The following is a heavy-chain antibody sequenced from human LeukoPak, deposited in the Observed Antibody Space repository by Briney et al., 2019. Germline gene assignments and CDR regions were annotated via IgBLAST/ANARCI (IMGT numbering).Heavy chain of an antibody. J-gene: IGHJ4*02. CDR1: GFTFSSYA. CDR2: ISGSGGST. V-gene: IGHV3-23*01. Sequence: GGSLRLSSAASGFTFSSYAMSWVRQAPGKGLEWVSTISGSGGSTYYADSVKGRFTISRDNSKNTLYLQMNSLRAEDTAVYYCAKLGTRGFYFDYWGQGTLVTVSS. CDR3: AKLGTRGFYFDY. D-gene: IGHD3-16*01.